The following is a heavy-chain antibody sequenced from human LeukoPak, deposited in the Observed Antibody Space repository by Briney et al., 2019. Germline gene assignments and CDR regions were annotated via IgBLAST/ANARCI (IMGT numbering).Heavy chain of an antibody. CDR3: ARESSSGWCGGAFDI. CDR2: ISSSSSTI. CDR1: GFTFSSYS. V-gene: IGHV3-48*02. D-gene: IGHD6-19*01. Sequence: GGSLRLSCAASGFTFSSYSMNWVRQAPGKGLEWVSYISSSSSTIYYADSVKGRFTISRDNAKNSLYLQMNSLRDEDTAVYYCARESSSGWCGGAFDIWGQGTMVTVSS. J-gene: IGHJ3*02.